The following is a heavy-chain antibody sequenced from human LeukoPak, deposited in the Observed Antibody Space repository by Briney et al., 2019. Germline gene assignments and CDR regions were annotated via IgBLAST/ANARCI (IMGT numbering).Heavy chain of an antibody. CDR3: ARVNSGVGATRKDAFDI. Sequence: GESLKISCKGSGYSFTSYWIGWVRQMPGKGLEWMGIIFPDDSDTIYSPSFQGQVTISADKSISTAYLQWSSLKASDTAMYYCARVNSGVGATRKDAFDIWGQGTMVTVSS. CDR2: IFPDDSDT. D-gene: IGHD1-26*01. V-gene: IGHV5-51*01. CDR1: GYSFTSYW. J-gene: IGHJ3*02.